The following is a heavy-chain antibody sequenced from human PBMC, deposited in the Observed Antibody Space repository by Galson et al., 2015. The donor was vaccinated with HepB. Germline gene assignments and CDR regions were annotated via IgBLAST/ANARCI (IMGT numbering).Heavy chain of an antibody. V-gene: IGHV1-2*06. D-gene: IGHD2-2*01. Sequence: SVKVSCKASGFTFIGYYIYWVRHVPGRGLEWMGRIDPRNGGTNYAQKFQGRVTMTRSTSTSTAYLEVGGLTSDDTAVYYCARDLLPASMSPSGSFHMDVWGKGTTITVSS. CDR1: GFTFIGYY. J-gene: IGHJ6*03. CDR2: IDPRNGGT. CDR3: ARDLLPASMSPSGSFHMDV.